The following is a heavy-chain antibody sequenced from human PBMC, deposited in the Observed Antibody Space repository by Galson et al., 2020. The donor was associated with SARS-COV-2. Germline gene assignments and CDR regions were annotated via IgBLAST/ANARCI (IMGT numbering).Heavy chain of an antibody. J-gene: IGHJ6*02. CDR2: ISHDGTNK. CDR1: GFTFSSYA. V-gene: IGHV3-30-3*01. Sequence: GESLKISCAASGFTFSSYAIHWVRQAPGKGLEWLAIISHDGTNKYYADSVKGQFTLSRDNSKNTLYLQMSSLRIEDTAVYYCAREGYGLDVWGQGTTVTVSS. CDR3: AREGYGLDV.